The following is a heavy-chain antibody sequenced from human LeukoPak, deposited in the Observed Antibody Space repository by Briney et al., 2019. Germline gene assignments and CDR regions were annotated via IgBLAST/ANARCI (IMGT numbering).Heavy chain of an antibody. CDR2: IRYDGSNK. Sequence: AGGPLHLSVEASGFPLSSYGRHWVGRAPGKGLEWVAFIRYDGSNKYYADSGKGRLTISRDNSKKTLYLEMNSLRAEDTAVYYCAKGSRSTPRVGCDYWGQGTLVTVSS. D-gene: IGHD5/OR15-5a*01. CDR3: AKGSRSTPRVGCDY. CDR1: GFPLSSYG. J-gene: IGHJ4*02. V-gene: IGHV3-30*02.